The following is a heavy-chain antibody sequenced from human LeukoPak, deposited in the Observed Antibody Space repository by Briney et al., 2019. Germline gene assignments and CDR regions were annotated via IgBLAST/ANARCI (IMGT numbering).Heavy chain of an antibody. J-gene: IGHJ4*02. CDR2: ISSSSSYI. Sequence: GGPLTLPCAASGFTLSRYSMHWLPHAPGKGLEWVSSISSSSSYIYYADSVKARFTISRDSAKNSLYLQMNSLRAEDTAVYYCAREDSSGLDYWGQGTLVTVSS. V-gene: IGHV3-21*01. CDR3: AREDSSGLDY. CDR1: GFTLSRYS. D-gene: IGHD6-19*01.